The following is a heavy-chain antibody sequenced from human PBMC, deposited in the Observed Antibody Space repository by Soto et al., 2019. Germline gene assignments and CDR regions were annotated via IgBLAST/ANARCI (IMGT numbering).Heavy chain of an antibody. CDR3: ARNAPMGYYYYGMDV. V-gene: IGHV5-51*01. Sequence: GDSLKMSCRGSGDSFTSYWIGWVLEMPGKGLEWMGIIYPGDSDTRYSPSFQGQVTISADKSISTAYLQWSSLKASDTAMYYCARNAPMGYYYYGMDVWGQGTTVTVSS. J-gene: IGHJ6*02. D-gene: IGHD3-10*01. CDR2: IYPGDSDT. CDR1: GDSFTSYW.